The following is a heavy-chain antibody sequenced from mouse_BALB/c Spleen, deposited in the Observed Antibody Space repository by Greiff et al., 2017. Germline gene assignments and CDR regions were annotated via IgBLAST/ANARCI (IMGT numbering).Heavy chain of an antibody. J-gene: IGHJ3*01. V-gene: IGHV14-4*02. D-gene: IGHD2-4*01. CDR3: KVITTGAWFAY. CDR2: IDPENGDT. Sequence: VQLQQSGAELVRSGASVKLSCTASGFNIKDYYMHWVKQRPEQGLEWIGWIDPENGDTEYAPKFQGKATMTADTSSNTAYLQLSSLTSEDTAVYYCKVITTGAWFAYWGQGTLVTVSA. CDR1: GFNIKDYY.